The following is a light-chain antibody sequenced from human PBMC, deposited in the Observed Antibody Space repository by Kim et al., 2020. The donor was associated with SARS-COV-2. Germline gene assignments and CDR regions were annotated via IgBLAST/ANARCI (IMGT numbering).Light chain of an antibody. CDR3: QTWGTGSVV. V-gene: IGLV4-69*01. Sequence: ASVKLTCTLSSGHGSYAIAGHQQQPEKGPRYLMKLNSDGSHSKGDGIPDRFSGSSSGDERYLTISSLQSEDEADYYCQTWGTGSVVFGGGTQLTVL. CDR1: SGHGSYA. CDR2: LNSDGSH. J-gene: IGLJ2*01.